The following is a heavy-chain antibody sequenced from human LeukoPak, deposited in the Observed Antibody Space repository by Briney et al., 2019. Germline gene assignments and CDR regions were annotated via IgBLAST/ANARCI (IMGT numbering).Heavy chain of an antibody. Sequence: GESLKISCKGSGYNFNYYWIGWVRQMPGKGLEWMGIIYPGDSDTRYSPSFQGQVTISADKSISTAYLQWSSLKASDTAMYYCARHQYSRDFGGSENAFDIWGQGTMVTVSS. D-gene: IGHD6-6*01. CDR1: GYNFNYYW. CDR3: ARHQYSRDFGGSENAFDI. J-gene: IGHJ3*02. V-gene: IGHV5-51*01. CDR2: IYPGDSDT.